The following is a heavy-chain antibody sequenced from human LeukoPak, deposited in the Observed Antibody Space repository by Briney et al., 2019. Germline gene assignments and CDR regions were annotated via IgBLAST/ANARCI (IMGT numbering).Heavy chain of an antibody. CDR2: ISGSGGST. Sequence: GGSLRLSCAASGFTFSSYAKSWVRQAPGKGLEWVSAISGSGGSTYYADSVKGRFTISRDNSKNTLYLQMNSLRAEDTAVYYCAFRSWYDPLYFDYWGQGTLVTVSS. J-gene: IGHJ4*02. D-gene: IGHD6-13*01. CDR3: AFRSWYDPLYFDY. V-gene: IGHV3-23*01. CDR1: GFTFSSYA.